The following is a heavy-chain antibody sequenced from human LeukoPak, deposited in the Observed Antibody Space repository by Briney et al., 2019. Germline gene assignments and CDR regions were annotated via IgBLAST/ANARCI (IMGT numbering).Heavy chain of an antibody. CDR1: GFTFISYA. V-gene: IGHV3-30*04. CDR3: ARGRATLAY. J-gene: IGHJ4*02. CDR2: ISYDGSNK. Sequence: GGSLRLSCAASGFTFISYAIHWVRQAPGKGLEWVAVISYDGSNKYYADSVKGRFTISRDNSKNSLYLQMNSLRVEDTALYYCARGRATLAYWGQGTLATVSS.